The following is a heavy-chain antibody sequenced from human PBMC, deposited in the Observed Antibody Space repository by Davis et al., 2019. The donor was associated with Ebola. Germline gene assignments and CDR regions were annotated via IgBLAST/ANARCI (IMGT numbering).Heavy chain of an antibody. CDR2: ISYDGSNK. D-gene: IGHD6-13*01. Sequence: GESLKISCAASGFTFSSYAMHWVRQAPGKGLEWVAVISYDGSNKYYADSVKGRFTISRDNSKNTLYLQMNSLRAEDTAVYYCAREGYSSSFAADAFDIWGQGTMVTVSS. V-gene: IGHV3-30-3*01. CDR1: GFTFSSYA. CDR3: AREGYSSSFAADAFDI. J-gene: IGHJ3*02.